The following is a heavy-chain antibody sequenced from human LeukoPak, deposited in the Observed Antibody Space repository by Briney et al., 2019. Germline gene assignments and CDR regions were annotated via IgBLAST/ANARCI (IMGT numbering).Heavy chain of an antibody. J-gene: IGHJ4*02. V-gene: IGHV1-46*01. Sequence: GASVKVSCKASGYTFTSYYMHWVRQSPGQGLEWMEIINPSGGSTSYAQKFQGRVTMNRDTSTSTVYMELSSLRSEDTAVYYCARVCRDGYNLGYWGQGTLVTVSS. CDR3: ARVCRDGYNLGY. CDR2: INPSGGST. D-gene: IGHD5-12*01. CDR1: GYTFTSYY.